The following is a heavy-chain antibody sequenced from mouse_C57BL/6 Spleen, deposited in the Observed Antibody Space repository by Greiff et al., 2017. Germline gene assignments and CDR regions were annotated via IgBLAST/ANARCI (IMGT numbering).Heavy chain of an antibody. CDR1: GFTFSSYG. CDR2: ISSGGSYT. V-gene: IGHV5-6*01. D-gene: IGHD1-1*01. J-gene: IGHJ2*01. Sequence: EVQGVESGGDLVKPGGSLKLSCAASGFTFSSYGMSWVRQTPDKRLEWVATISSGGSYTYYPDSVKGRSTISRDNAKNTLYLQMSSLTSEDTAMYYCARDYYGSSYYFDYWGQGTTLTVSS. CDR3: ARDYYGSSYYFDY.